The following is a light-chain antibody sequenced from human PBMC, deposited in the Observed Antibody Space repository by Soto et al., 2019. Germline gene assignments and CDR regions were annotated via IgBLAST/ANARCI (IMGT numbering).Light chain of an antibody. CDR2: WAS. V-gene: IGKV4-1*01. CDR1: QSVLSSSNNKNY. Sequence: DIVMTQSPDSLAVSLGERATINCKSSQSVLSSSNNKNYLAWYQQKPGQPPKLLIYWASTRESGVPDRFTGSGSGTDFTLTINSLRAEDVAVYYCQQYFRSRTFGQGTRVEIK. J-gene: IGKJ1*01. CDR3: QQYFRSRT.